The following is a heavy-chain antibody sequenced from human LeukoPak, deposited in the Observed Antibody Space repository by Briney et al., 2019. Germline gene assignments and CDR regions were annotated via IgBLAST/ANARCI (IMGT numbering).Heavy chain of an antibody. CDR3: ARLLGYYGSSGYFDY. J-gene: IGHJ4*02. CDR2: ISSSSSYI. CDR1: GFTFSSYS. D-gene: IGHD3-22*01. V-gene: IGHV3-21*01. Sequence: GGSLRLSCAASGFTFSSYSMNWVRQTPGKGLEWVSSISSSSSYIYYADSVKGRFTISRDNAKNSLYLQMNSLRAEDTAVYYCARLLGYYGSSGYFDYWGQGTLVTVSS.